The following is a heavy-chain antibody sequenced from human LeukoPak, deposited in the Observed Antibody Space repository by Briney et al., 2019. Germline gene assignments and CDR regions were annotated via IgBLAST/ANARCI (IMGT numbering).Heavy chain of an antibody. Sequence: SETLSLTCAVYGGSFSGYYWSWIRQPPAKGLEWIGEINHSGSTNYNPSLKSRVTISVDTSKNQFSLKLSSVTAADTAVYYCASGGAITMVRGVITYFDYWGQGTLVTVSS. V-gene: IGHV4-34*01. CDR3: ASGGAITMVRGVITYFDY. CDR1: GGSFSGYY. J-gene: IGHJ4*02. CDR2: INHSGST. D-gene: IGHD3-10*01.